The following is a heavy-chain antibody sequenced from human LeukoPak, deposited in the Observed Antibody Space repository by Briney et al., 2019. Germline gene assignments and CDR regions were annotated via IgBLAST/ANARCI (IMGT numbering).Heavy chain of an antibody. J-gene: IGHJ3*02. V-gene: IGHV4-59*02. CDR2: IYYSGST. D-gene: IGHD3-16*02. CDR1: GGSVSSYY. Sequence: SETLSLTCTVSGGSVSSYYWSWIRQPPGKGLEWIGYIYYSGSTNYNPSLKSRVTISVDTSKNQFSLKLSSVTAADTAVYYCAAVTDDAFDIWGQGTMVTVSS. CDR3: AAVTDDAFDI.